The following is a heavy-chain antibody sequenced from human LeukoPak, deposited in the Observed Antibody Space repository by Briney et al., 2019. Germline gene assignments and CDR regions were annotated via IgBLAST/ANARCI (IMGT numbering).Heavy chain of an antibody. J-gene: IGHJ4*02. Sequence: GGSLRLSCAASGFTFSSYAMSWVRQAPGKGLEWVSAISGSGGSTYYADSVKGRFTISRDNSKNTLYLQMNSLRAEDTVVYYCAKDTHVDTAMGISFYFDYWGQGTLVTVSS. CDR3: AKDTHVDTAMGISFYFDY. V-gene: IGHV3-23*01. D-gene: IGHD5-18*01. CDR1: GFTFSSYA. CDR2: ISGSGGST.